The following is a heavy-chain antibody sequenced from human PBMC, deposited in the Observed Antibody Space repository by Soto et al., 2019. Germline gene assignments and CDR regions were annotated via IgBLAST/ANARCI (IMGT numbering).Heavy chain of an antibody. CDR2: IIPVFQTA. D-gene: IGHD3-22*01. J-gene: IGHJ4*02. Sequence: QEQLVQSGAEVKKPGSSVKVSCKASGGLFSSYPISWVRQVHGQGLEWMGGIIPVFQTAYYTQRFQGRVTITADESTNTAYMELSSLRSEDTAIYYCARGSSGYTWFNEFWGQGTLVTVSS. CDR1: GGLFSSYP. CDR3: ARGSSGYTWFNEF. V-gene: IGHV1-69*01.